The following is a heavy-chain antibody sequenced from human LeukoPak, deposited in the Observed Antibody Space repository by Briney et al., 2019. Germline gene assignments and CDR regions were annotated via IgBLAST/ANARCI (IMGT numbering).Heavy chain of an antibody. CDR1: GFTFSSYD. CDR3: AKDLFLWYFDL. Sequence: GSLRLSCAASGFTFSSYDMHWVRQATGKGLEWVSAIGTAGDTYYPGSVKGRFTISRENAKNSLYLQMNSLRAGDTAVYYCAKDLFLWYFDLWGRGTLVTVSS. J-gene: IGHJ2*01. CDR2: IGTAGDT. V-gene: IGHV3-13*01. D-gene: IGHD2-21*01.